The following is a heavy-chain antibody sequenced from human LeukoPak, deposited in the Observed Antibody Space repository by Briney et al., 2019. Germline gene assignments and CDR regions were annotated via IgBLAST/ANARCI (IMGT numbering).Heavy chain of an antibody. J-gene: IGHJ3*02. CDR3: ARVDGYYYDSSGSAFDI. D-gene: IGHD3-22*01. V-gene: IGHV4-59*01. CDR1: GGSISSYY. CDR2: IYYSGST. Sequence: SETLSLTCTVSGGSISSYYWSWIRQPPGKGLEGIGYIYYSGSTNYNPSLKSRVTISVDTSKNQFSLKLSSVTAADTAVYYCARVDGYYYDSSGSAFDIWGQGTMVTVSS.